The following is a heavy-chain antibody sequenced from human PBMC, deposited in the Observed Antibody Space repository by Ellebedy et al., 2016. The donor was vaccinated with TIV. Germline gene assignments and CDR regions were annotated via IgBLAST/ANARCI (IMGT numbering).Heavy chain of an antibody. J-gene: IGHJ6*03. Sequence: GESLKISCAASGFTFSSFAMSWVRQAHGIGLEWVSAIGDDAVATHYADSVKGRFTISRDNFGNMLYLQMNSLRVEDTAVYYCVRFPRGAPFADYLYYMDVWGEGTTVIVSS. D-gene: IGHD3-16*01. CDR3: VRFPRGAPFADYLYYMDV. V-gene: IGHV3-23*01. CDR2: IGDDAVAT. CDR1: GFTFSSFA.